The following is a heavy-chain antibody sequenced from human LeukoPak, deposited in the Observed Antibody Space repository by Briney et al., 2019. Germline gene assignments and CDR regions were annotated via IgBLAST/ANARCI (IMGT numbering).Heavy chain of an antibody. CDR2: ISWNSGSI. J-gene: IGHJ6*03. D-gene: IGHD3-16*01. V-gene: IGHV3-9*01. Sequence: PGRSLRLSCAASGFTFDDYAMHWVRQAPGKGLKWVSGISWNSGSIGYADSVKGRFTISRDNAKNSLYLQMNSLRAEDTALYYCAKGGTYYYYYYMDVWGKGTTVTVSS. CDR3: AKGGTYYYYYYMDV. CDR1: GFTFDDYA.